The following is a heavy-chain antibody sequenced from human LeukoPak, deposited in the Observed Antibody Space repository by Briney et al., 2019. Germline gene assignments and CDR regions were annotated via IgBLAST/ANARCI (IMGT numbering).Heavy chain of an antibody. CDR2: IYYSGST. CDR1: GGSISSSSYY. D-gene: IGHD3-22*01. V-gene: IGHV4-39*07. CDR3: ARGGWNKFDY. J-gene: IGHJ4*02. Sequence: PSETLSLTCTVSGGSISSSSYYWGWIRQPPGKGLEWIGSIYYSGSTYYNPSLKSRVTISVDTSQNQFSLKLSSVTAADTAVYYCARGGWNKFDYWGQGTLVTVSS.